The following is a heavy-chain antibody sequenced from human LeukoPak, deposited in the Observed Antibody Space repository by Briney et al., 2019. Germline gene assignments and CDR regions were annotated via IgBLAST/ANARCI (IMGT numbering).Heavy chain of an antibody. J-gene: IGHJ4*02. CDR2: IKHDGSNK. V-gene: IGHV3-7*01. Sequence: PGGSLRLSCLAYGFSFSQYCMIWVRQAPGKGLEWVANIKHDGSNKYYVDSVKGRFTISRYNAKNSLYLQMNSLRAEDTPLYYCARRRYDETTWYNWDQGTLVTVSS. CDR1: GFSFSQYC. CDR3: ARRRYDETTWYN. D-gene: IGHD6-13*01.